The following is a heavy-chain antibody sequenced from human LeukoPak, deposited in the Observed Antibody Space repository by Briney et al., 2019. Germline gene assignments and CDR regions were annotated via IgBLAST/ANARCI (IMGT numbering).Heavy chain of an antibody. CDR3: ARDVLYGGNSPFDY. D-gene: IGHD4-23*01. CDR2: IYYSGST. V-gene: IGHV4-39*07. CDR1: GGSIRSTSYY. Sequence: PSETLSLTCTVSGGSIRSTSYYWGWIRQPPGKGLEWIGSIYYSGSTYYNPSLKSRVTISVDTSKNQFSLKLSSVTAADTAVYYCARDVLYGGNSPFDYWGPGTLLSVSS. J-gene: IGHJ4*02.